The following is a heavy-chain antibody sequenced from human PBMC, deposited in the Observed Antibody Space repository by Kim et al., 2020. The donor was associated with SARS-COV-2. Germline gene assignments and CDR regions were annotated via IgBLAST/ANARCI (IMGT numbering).Heavy chain of an antibody. CDR3: ARSPFDY. CDR2: QTGAT. V-gene: IGHV4-4*02. J-gene: IGHJ4*02. Sequence: QTGATNYNPSHKSRVTISVDKSKNPFSLKLRSVTAADTAVYYCARSPFDYWGQGTLVTVSS.